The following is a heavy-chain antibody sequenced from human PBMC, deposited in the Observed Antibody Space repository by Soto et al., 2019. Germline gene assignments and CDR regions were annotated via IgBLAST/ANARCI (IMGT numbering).Heavy chain of an antibody. CDR2: IASGGET. V-gene: IGHV3-13*01. CDR3: ARAPGYRCHAGGSDVCSSAPADY. J-gene: IGHJ4*02. CDR1: GFTFSSYD. Sequence: EEQLVESGGGLVQPGGSLRLSCAASGFTFSSYDMHWVRQVTGEGLEWVSAIASGGETYYSDSVKGRFTISRENAKNSLHLEMNNLRDGDIAVYYCARAPGYRCHAGGSDVCSSAPADYWGQGTLVTDSA. D-gene: IGHD3-9*01.